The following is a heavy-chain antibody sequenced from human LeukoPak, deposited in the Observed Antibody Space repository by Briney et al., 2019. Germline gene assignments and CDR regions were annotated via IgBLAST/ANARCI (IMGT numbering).Heavy chain of an antibody. J-gene: IGHJ6*03. CDR3: ARDRGRGTPIPGGYKTLRYMDV. V-gene: IGHV4-59*01. CDR2: IYYSGST. Sequence: PSETLSLTCTVSGGSISSYYWSWIRQPPGKGLEWIGNIYYSGSTNYNPSLKSRVTISVDTSKKQFSLKLSSVTAADTAVYYCARDRGRGTPIPGGYKTLRYMDVWGKGTTVTVSS. D-gene: IGHD3-10*01. CDR1: GGSISSYY.